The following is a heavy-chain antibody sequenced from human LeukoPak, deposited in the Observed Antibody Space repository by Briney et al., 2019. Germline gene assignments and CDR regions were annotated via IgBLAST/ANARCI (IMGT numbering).Heavy chain of an antibody. CDR3: ARETNGYYDH. J-gene: IGHJ4*02. V-gene: IGHV4-61*02. CDR2: IYTSGST. D-gene: IGHD3-22*01. CDR1: GGSITSGIYY. Sequence: PSQTLSLTCTVSGGSITSGIYYWNWIRQPAGTGLEWIGRIYTSGSTNYNPSLKSRVTISVDTSKNQFSLKLSSVTAADTAVYFCARETNGYYDHWGQGTLVTVSS.